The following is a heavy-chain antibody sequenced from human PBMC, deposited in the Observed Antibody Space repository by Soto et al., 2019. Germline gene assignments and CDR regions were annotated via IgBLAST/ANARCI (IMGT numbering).Heavy chain of an antibody. CDR1: GGSISSGGYY. CDR3: VRQGIGPLHGLVDV. D-gene: IGHD3-10*01. J-gene: IGHJ6*02. Sequence: PSETLSLTCTVSGGSISSGGYYWSWIRQPPGKGLEWIGEINHSGSTNYNPSLKSRVTISVDTSKNQFSLKLSSVTAADTAMYHCVRQGIGPLHGLVDVWGRGTTVTVSS. CDR2: INHSGST. V-gene: IGHV4-39*01.